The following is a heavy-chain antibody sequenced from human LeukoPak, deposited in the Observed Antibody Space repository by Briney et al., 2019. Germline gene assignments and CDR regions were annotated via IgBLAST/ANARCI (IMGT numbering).Heavy chain of an antibody. J-gene: IGHJ4*02. CDR3: ARINWNYGTTDVY. Sequence: SETLSLTCAVYGGSFSGYYWSWIRQPPGKGLEWIGEINHSGSTNYNPSLKSRVTISVDTSKNQFSLKLSSVTAADTAMYYCARINWNYGTTDVYWGQGTLVTVSS. CDR2: INHSGST. D-gene: IGHD1-7*01. CDR1: GGSFSGYY. V-gene: IGHV4-34*01.